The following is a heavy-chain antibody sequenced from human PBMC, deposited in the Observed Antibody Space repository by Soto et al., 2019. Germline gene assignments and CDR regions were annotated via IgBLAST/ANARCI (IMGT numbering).Heavy chain of an antibody. V-gene: IGHV1-18*01. CDR3: ARGYCSSTSCFNWFDP. J-gene: IGHJ5*02. D-gene: IGHD2-2*01. Sequence: ASVKVSCKASGYTFTSYGISWVRQAPGQGLEWMGWISAYNGNTNYAQKLQGRVTMTTDTSTSTAYMELRSLRSDDTAVYYCARGYCSSTSCFNWFDPWGQGPLVTVSS. CDR1: GYTFTSYG. CDR2: ISAYNGNT.